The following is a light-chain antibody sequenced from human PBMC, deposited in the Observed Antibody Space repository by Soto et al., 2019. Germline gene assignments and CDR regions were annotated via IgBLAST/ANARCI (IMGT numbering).Light chain of an antibody. J-gene: IGKJ1*01. V-gene: IGKV3-20*01. CDR3: QQYNSYSPWT. CDR1: QSVSNSY. Sequence: DILLTHSPDTLSLSPRERATLSCLASQSVSNSYLAWYQQKPGQAPRLLIYGASSRATGIPDRFSGSGSGTDFTLTISSLQPDDFATYYCQQYNSYSPWTFGQGTKVDIK. CDR2: GAS.